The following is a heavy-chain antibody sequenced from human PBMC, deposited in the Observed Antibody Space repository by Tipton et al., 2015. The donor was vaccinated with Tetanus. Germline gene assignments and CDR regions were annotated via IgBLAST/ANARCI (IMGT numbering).Heavy chain of an antibody. Sequence: QSGAEVKKPGASVKVSCKASGYTFTSYYMHWVRQAPGQGLEWMGIINPSGGSTSYAQKFQGRVTMTRDTSTSTVYVELSSLRSEDTAVYYCARVFIAVAGHNWSDPWGQGTLVTVSS. CDR3: ARVFIAVAGHNWSDP. CDR1: GYTFTSYY. J-gene: IGHJ5*02. D-gene: IGHD6-19*01. V-gene: IGHV1-46*01. CDR2: INPSGGST.